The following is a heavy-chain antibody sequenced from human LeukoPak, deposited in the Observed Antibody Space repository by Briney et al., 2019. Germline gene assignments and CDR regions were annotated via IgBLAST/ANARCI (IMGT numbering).Heavy chain of an antibody. Sequence: SQTLSLTCAISGDSVSSNSAGWNWIRQSPSRGLEWLGRTYYRSKWYYDYAVTVKSRITINPDTSKNQFSLQLNSVTPEDTAVYYCARVTVAEDWYFDLWGRGTLVTVSS. D-gene: IGHD6-19*01. V-gene: IGHV6-1*01. CDR3: ARVTVAEDWYFDL. J-gene: IGHJ2*01. CDR2: TYYRSKWYY. CDR1: GDSVSSNSAG.